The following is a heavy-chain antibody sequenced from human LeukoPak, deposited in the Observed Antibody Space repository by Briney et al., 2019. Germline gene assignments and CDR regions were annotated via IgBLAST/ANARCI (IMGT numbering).Heavy chain of an antibody. CDR2: IYSDDEK. CDR3: AHRSLSAAEFSWFDP. J-gene: IGHJ5*02. Sequence: SGPTLVKPTQTLTLTCTFSGFSLTNSKVGVGWIRQPPGKALEWLAFIYSDDEKRYSPSLNSRLTITKDSSKNQVVLTMTNMDPVDTAAYYCAHRSLSAAEFSWFDPWGQGTLVTVSS. CDR1: GFSLTNSKVG. D-gene: IGHD6-13*01. V-gene: IGHV2-5*02.